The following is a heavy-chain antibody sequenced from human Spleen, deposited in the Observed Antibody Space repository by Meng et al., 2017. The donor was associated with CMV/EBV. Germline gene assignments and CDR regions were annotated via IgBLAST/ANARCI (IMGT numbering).Heavy chain of an antibody. V-gene: IGHV3-30*04. D-gene: IGHD3-22*01. CDR3: ARDLDPHYYDGGRAFDI. CDR1: GFTFSSYA. CDR2: ISYDGSNK. Sequence: GESLKISCAASGFTFSSYAMHWVRQAPGKGLEWVAVISYDGSNKYYADSVKGRFTISRDNSKNTLYLQMNSLRAEDTAVYYCARDLDPHYYDGGRAFDIWGLGTMVTVSS. J-gene: IGHJ3*02.